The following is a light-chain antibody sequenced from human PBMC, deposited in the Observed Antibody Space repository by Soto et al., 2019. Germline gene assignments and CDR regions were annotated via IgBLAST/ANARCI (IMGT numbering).Light chain of an antibody. CDR3: QQRNNWPGT. CDR1: QGISSA. V-gene: IGKV1D-13*01. CDR2: DAS. J-gene: IGKJ1*01. Sequence: AIQLTQSPSSLSASVGDRVTITCRASQGISSALAWYQQKPGKAPKLLIYDASSLESGVPSRFSGSGSGTDFTLTISSLEPEDFAVYYCQQRNNWPGTFGQGTKVDIK.